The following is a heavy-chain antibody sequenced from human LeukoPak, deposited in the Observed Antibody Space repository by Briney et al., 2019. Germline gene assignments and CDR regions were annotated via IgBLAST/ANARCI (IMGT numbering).Heavy chain of an antibody. V-gene: IGHV3-48*01. CDR2: ISSSSSTI. CDR3: AKDPQYQLLSYLDY. J-gene: IGHJ4*02. CDR1: GLTFSSYS. Sequence: GGSLRLSCAASGLTFSSYSMNWVRQAPGKGLEWVSYISSSSSTIYYADSVKGRFTISRDNAKNTLYLQMNSLRAEDTAVYYCAKDPQYQLLSYLDYWGQGTLVTVSS. D-gene: IGHD2-2*01.